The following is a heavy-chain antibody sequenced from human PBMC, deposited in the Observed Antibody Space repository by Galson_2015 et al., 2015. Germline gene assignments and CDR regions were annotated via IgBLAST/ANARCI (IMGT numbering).Heavy chain of an antibody. CDR3: ARDSANVWGYCSGGSCYRVY. CDR2: ISSSGSTI. V-gene: IGHV3-11*04. CDR1: GFTFSDYY. D-gene: IGHD2-15*01. J-gene: IGHJ4*02. Sequence: SLRLSCAASGFTFSDYYMSWIRQAPGKGLEWVSYISSSGSTIYYADSVKGRFTISRDNAKNSLYLQMNSLRAEDTAVYYCARDSANVWGYCSGGSCYRVYWGQGTLVTVSS.